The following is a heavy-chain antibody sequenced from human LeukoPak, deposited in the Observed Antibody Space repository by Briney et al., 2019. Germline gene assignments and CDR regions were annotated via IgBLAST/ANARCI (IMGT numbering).Heavy chain of an antibody. Sequence: GGSLRLSCAASGFTFSSYGMHWVRQAPGKGLEWVAFIRYDGSNKYDADSVKGRFTISRDNSKNTLYLQMNSLRAEDTAVYYCARSYYYDSSHTVDYWGQGTLVTVSS. CDR3: ARSYYYDSSHTVDY. J-gene: IGHJ4*02. CDR2: IRYDGSNK. V-gene: IGHV3-30*02. D-gene: IGHD3-22*01. CDR1: GFTFSSYG.